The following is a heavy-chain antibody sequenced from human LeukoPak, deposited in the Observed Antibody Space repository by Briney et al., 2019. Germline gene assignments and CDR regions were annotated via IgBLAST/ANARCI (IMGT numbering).Heavy chain of an antibody. Sequence: GGSLRLSCAASGFTFSSYAMSWVRQAPGKGLEWVAVISYDGSNKYYADSVKGRFTISRDNSKNTLYLLMNSLRAEDTAVYYCARDRPGTVRSFGVYYYGMDVWGQGTTVTVSS. V-gene: IGHV3-30*04. J-gene: IGHJ6*02. CDR3: ARDRPGTVRSFGVYYYGMDV. D-gene: IGHD3-10*01. CDR2: ISYDGSNK. CDR1: GFTFSSYA.